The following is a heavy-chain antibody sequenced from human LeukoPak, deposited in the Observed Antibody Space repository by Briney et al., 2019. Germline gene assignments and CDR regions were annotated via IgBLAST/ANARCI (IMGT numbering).Heavy chain of an antibody. Sequence: GRSLRLSCAASGFNFDDYAMHWVRQPPGKGLEWVSGISWNSGRTGYADSVKGRFTISRDNAKNSLYLQMNSLRAEDTALYYCAKDIYNYYDSSGYGYWGQGTLVTVSS. J-gene: IGHJ4*02. D-gene: IGHD3-22*01. CDR3: AKDIYNYYDSSGYGY. CDR2: ISWNSGRT. V-gene: IGHV3-9*01. CDR1: GFNFDDYA.